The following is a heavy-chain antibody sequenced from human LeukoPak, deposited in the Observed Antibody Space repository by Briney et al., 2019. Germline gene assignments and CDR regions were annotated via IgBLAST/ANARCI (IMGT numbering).Heavy chain of an antibody. J-gene: IGHJ4*02. CDR3: ARDRNSGSYWGYFDY. CDR2: IFHSGST. V-gene: IGHV4-30-2*01. CDR1: GGSISSIGYY. Sequence: SETLSLTCTVSGGSISSIGYYWSWILQPPGKGLEWIGYIFHSGSTYYNPSPKSRVTISVDRSKNQFSLKLSSVTAADTAVYYGARDRNSGSYWGYFDYWGQGTLITVSS. D-gene: IGHD1-26*01.